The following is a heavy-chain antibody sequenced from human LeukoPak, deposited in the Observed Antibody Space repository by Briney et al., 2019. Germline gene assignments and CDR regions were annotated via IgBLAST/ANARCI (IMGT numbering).Heavy chain of an antibody. Sequence: GGSLRLSCVVSGFTFSTSAMSWVRQAPGKGLEWVSGISESGGSTYYADSVKGRFTSSRDNSKNTLYLQMNNLRAEDTAAYYCAKDLALGGGSIFDYWGQGTLVTVSS. D-gene: IGHD3-10*01. J-gene: IGHJ4*02. CDR3: AKDLALGGGSIFDY. V-gene: IGHV3-23*01. CDR2: ISESGGST. CDR1: GFTFSTSA.